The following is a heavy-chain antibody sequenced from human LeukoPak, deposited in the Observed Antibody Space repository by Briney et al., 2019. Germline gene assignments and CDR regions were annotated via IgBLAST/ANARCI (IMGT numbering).Heavy chain of an antibody. CDR1: GRSFSGYY. CDR2: INHSGST. J-gene: IGHJ4*02. Sequence: PSETLSLTCAVYGRSFSGYYWSWIRQPPGKGLEWIGEINHSGSTNYNPSLKSRVTISVDTSKNQFSLKLSSVTAADTAVYYCARPRGARHSDYWGQGTLVTVSS. CDR3: ARPRGARHSDY. V-gene: IGHV4-34*01. D-gene: IGHD6-6*01.